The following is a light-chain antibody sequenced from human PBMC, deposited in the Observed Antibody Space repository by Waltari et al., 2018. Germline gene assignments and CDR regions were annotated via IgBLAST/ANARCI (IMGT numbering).Light chain of an antibody. CDR1: SRDVGGYNF. V-gene: IGLV2-14*03. CDR3: SSYTSSSPYV. Sequence: QSALTQPASVSGSPGQSITISCTGTSRDVGGYNFVPWYQQHPRKAPKLMIYDVSNRPSGVSNRFSGSKSGNTASLTISGLQAEDEADYYCSSYTSSSPYVFGTGTKVTVL. J-gene: IGLJ1*01. CDR2: DVS.